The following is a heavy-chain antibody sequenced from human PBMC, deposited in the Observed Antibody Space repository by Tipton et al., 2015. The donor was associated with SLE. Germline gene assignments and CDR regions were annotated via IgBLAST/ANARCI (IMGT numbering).Heavy chain of an antibody. V-gene: IGHV3-23*03. D-gene: IGHD1-1*01. J-gene: IGHJ5*02. CDR1: GFTFSNYA. CDR2: IYSGGST. CDR3: ARRGVQDNWFDP. Sequence: SLRLSCAASGFTFSNYAMSWVRQAPGKGLEWGSVIYSGGSTYYADSGKGRFTISRDNSKNTLYLQMNSLRVEDTAVYYCARRGVQDNWFDPWGQGTLVTVSS.